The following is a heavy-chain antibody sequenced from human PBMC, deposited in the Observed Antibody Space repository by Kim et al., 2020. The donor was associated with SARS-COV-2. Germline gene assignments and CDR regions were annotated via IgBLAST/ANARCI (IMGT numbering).Heavy chain of an antibody. CDR3: ATHYGSGMGD. J-gene: IGHJ4*02. Sequence: SETLSLTCTVSGGSISSHYWSWIRQPPGKGLEWIGYIYYSGSTNSNPSLKSRVTISIDTSKNQFSLKLTSVTAADTAVYYCATHYGSGMGDWGQGTLVTVSS. CDR1: GGSISSHY. D-gene: IGHD3-10*01. V-gene: IGHV4-59*11. CDR2: IYYSGST.